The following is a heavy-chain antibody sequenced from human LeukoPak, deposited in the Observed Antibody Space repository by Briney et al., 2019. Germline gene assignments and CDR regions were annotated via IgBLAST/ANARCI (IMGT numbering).Heavy chain of an antibody. Sequence: PSETLSLTCAVYGGSFSGYYWSWIRQPPGKGLEWIGEINHSGSTNYNPSLKSRVTISVDMSKNQFSLKLSSVTAADTAVYYCARALRYFDWLLNPFDYWGQGTLVTVSS. CDR3: ARALRYFDWLLNPFDY. J-gene: IGHJ4*02. D-gene: IGHD3-9*01. V-gene: IGHV4-34*01. CDR2: INHSGST. CDR1: GGSFSGYY.